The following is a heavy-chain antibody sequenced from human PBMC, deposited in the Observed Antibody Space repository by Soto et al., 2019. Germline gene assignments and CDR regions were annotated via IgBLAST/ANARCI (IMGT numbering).Heavy chain of an antibody. Sequence: QVQLVQSGAEVKEPGSAVKVSCKAPADSFSSYGISWVRQAPGQGLEWMGGIIPIFGTTYYAEKFQGRVTITADESTNTACMELSSLRSEDTALYYCARVFPDGWVEPGVVRGYLDTWGRGTLVTVSS. CDR1: ADSFSSYG. V-gene: IGHV1-69*01. CDR3: ARVFPDGWVEPGVVRGYLDT. D-gene: IGHD3-3*01. CDR2: IIPIFGTT. J-gene: IGHJ4*02.